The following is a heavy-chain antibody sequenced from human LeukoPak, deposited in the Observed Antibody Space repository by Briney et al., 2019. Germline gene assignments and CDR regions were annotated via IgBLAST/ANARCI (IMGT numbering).Heavy chain of an antibody. CDR2: INHSGST. V-gene: IGHV4-34*01. J-gene: IGHJ4*02. CDR1: GVSFSGYY. Sequence: ASETLSLTCAVYGVSFSGYYWSWIRQPPGKGLEWIGEINHSGSTNYNPSLKSRVTISVDTSKNQFSLKLSSVTAADTAVYYCARDRDYLDYWGQGTLVTVSS. CDR3: ARDRDYLDY. D-gene: IGHD1-14*01.